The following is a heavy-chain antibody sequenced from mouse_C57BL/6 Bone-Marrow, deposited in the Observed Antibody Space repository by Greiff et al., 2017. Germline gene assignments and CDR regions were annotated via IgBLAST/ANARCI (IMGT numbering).Heavy chain of an antibody. D-gene: IGHD6-1*01. J-gene: IGHJ2*01. CDR1: GFTFSSYA. CDR2: ISDGGSYT. Sequence: EVKLVESGGGLVKPGGSLKLSCAASGFTFSSYAMSWVRQTPEKRLEWVATISDGGSYTYSPDNVKGRFTISRDNAKNNLYLQMSQLKSEDTAMYYCARGESPSFDYWGQGTTLTVSS. CDR3: ARGESPSFDY. V-gene: IGHV5-4*03.